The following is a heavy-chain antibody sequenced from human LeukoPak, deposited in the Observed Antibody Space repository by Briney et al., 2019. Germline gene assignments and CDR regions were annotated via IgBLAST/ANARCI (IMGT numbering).Heavy chain of an antibody. J-gene: IGHJ6*02. CDR3: ARGDVGDYGGNSGSYYYYYGMDV. V-gene: IGHV1-69*13. D-gene: IGHD4-23*01. CDR2: ITPIFGTA. CDR1: GGTFSSYA. Sequence: SVKVSCKASGGTFSSYAISWVRQAPGQGLEWMGGITPIFGTANYAQKFQGRVTITADESTSTAYMELSSLRSEDTAVYYCARGDVGDYGGNSGSYYYYYGMDVWGQGTTVTVSS.